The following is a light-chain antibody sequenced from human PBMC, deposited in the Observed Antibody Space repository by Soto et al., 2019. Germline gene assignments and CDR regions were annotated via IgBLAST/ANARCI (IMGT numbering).Light chain of an antibody. J-gene: IGKJ1*01. V-gene: IGKV1-6*01. CDR1: QGIRND. Sequence: AIQMTQSPSSLSASVGDRVTITCRASQGIRNDLGWYQQKPGKAPKLLIYAASSLQSGVPSRFSGSGSGTDFTLTISCLQSEDFATYYCQQYYSYSWTFGQGTKVDI. CDR3: QQYYSYSWT. CDR2: AAS.